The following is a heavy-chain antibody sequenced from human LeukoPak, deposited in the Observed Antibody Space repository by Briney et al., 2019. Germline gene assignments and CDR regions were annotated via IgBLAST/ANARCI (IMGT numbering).Heavy chain of an antibody. V-gene: IGHV4-34*01. D-gene: IGHD5-18*01. Sequence: SETLSLTCAVYGGSFSGYYWSWIRQPPGKGLEWIGEINHSGSTNYNPSLKSRVTISVDTSKNQFSLKLSSVTAADTAVYYCARDLEIGYSYGYYYYYGMDVWGQGTTVTVSS. CDR2: INHSGST. J-gene: IGHJ6*02. CDR3: ARDLEIGYSYGYYYYYGMDV. CDR1: GGSFSGYY.